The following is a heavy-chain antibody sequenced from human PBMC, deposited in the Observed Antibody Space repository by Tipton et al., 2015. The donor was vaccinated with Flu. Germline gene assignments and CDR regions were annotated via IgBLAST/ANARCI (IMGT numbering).Heavy chain of an antibody. CDR3: ARDHPEYIDNPQWYFDL. J-gene: IGHJ2*01. Sequence: AASGFTFSYYEMNWVRQAPGKGLEWVAYISSSSKTMYYADSVKGRFTISRDNAKDSLYLQMNSLRAEDTAVYYCARDHPEYIDNPQWYFDLWGRGTLVAVSS. CDR2: ISSSSKTM. CDR1: GFTFSYYE. V-gene: IGHV3-48*03. D-gene: IGHD2/OR15-2a*01.